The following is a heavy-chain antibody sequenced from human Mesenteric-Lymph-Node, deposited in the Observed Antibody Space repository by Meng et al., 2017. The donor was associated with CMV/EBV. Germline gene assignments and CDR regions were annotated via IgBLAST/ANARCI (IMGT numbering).Heavy chain of an antibody. J-gene: IGHJ5*02. CDR3: ARADVLLLA. Sequence: RLSCSASGFTFSSYTMNWVRQAPGKGLEWVSSISSSSTYIYYADSMKGRFTISRDNAKNSLYLQMNSLRAEDTAVYYCARADVLLLAWGQGTLVTVSS. V-gene: IGHV3-21*01. D-gene: IGHD2-21*01. CDR1: GFTFSSYT. CDR2: ISSSSTYI.